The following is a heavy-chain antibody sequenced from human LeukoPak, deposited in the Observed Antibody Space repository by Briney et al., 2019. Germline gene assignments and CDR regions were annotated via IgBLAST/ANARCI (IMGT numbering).Heavy chain of an antibody. CDR1: GFAFSDYY. V-gene: IGHV3-11*04. CDR2: ISSSGSTI. CDR3: ARRATTERGHSYGLDF. J-gene: IGHJ4*02. D-gene: IGHD5-18*01. Sequence: GGSLRLSCAASGFAFSDYYMSWIRQVPGKGLEWVSYISSSGSTIYYADSVKGRFTISGDNAKNSLYLQMNSLRAEDTAMYYCARRATTERGHSYGLDFWGQGTLVTVSS.